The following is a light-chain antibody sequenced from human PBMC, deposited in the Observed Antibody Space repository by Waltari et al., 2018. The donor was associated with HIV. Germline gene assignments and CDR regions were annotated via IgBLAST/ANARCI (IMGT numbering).Light chain of an antibody. CDR3: AAWDASLSVV. J-gene: IGLJ2*01. V-gene: IGLV1-47*01. CDR1: SSNIGRNY. Sequence: QSVLTQPPSASGTPGQRVTISCSGSSSNIGRNYVYWYQQLPGTAPKLLTYTNNRRPSGVPDRFSGSKSGTSASLAISGLRSEDEADYYCAAWDASLSVVFGGGTKLTVL. CDR2: TNN.